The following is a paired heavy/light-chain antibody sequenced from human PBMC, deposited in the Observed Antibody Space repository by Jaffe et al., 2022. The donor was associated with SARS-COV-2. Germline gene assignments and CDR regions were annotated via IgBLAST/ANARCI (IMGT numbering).Light chain of an antibody. J-gene: IGLJ1*01. Sequence: QSALTQPASVSGSPGQSITISCTGTSSDIGGYNSVSWYQQPPGKAPKVMIFEVSNRPSGVPDRFSGSKSGNTASLTISGLQAEDEADYYCSSYSSSSTPFVFGAGTKVTVL. CDR2: EVS. CDR3: SSYSSSSTPFV. V-gene: IGLV2-14*01. CDR1: SSDIGGYNS.
Heavy chain of an antibody. CDR2: IIGSGGST. Sequence: EVQLLESGGGLIQPGGSLRLSCVASGFTFSSSAMNWVRQAPGKGLEWVSNIIGSGGSTNYADSVKGRFTISRDNSKNTLYLQMDSLRAEDTAVYYCAKRYENTPRGRYFDYWGQGTLVTVSS. J-gene: IGHJ4*02. V-gene: IGHV3-23*01. CDR3: AKRYENTPRGRYFDY. D-gene: IGHD2-2*01. CDR1: GFTFSSSA.